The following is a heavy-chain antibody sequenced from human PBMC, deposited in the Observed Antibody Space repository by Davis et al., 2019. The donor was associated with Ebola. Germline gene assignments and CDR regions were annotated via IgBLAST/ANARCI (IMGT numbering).Heavy chain of an antibody. CDR2: IRQDGGET. V-gene: IGHV3-7*03. J-gene: IGHJ4*02. Sequence: GESLKISCAAASGFAFSIHWMTWVRQAPEKGLEWVANIRQDGGETYYADSVKGRFAISRDNAKNSLYLQMNSLRAEDTAIYYCARNAVPAAQDYWGQGTLVTVSS. CDR1: GFAFSIHW. D-gene: IGHD2-2*01. CDR3: ARNAVPAAQDY.